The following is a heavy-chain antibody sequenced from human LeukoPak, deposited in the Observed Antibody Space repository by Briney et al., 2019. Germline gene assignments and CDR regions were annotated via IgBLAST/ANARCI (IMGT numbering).Heavy chain of an antibody. CDR1: GITLSNYG. CDR2: ISDSGGRT. Sequence: GGSLRLSCAVSGITLSNYGMSWVRQAPGKGLEWVAGISDSGGRTNYADSVRGRFTISRDNAKNSLYLQMNSLRAEDTAVYYCARWWEFDYWGQGTLVTVSS. D-gene: IGHD1-26*01. J-gene: IGHJ4*02. V-gene: IGHV3-23*01. CDR3: ARWWEFDY.